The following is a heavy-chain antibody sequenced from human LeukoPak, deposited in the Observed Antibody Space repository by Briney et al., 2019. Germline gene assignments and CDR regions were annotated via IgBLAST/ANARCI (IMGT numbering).Heavy chain of an antibody. J-gene: IGHJ4*02. CDR2: ISGSVASA. Sequence: GGSLRLSCAASGFTFSSYAMSWVRQAPGKGLEWVSTISGSVASAFYADSVKGRFTISRDNSKNTLYLQMNSLRAEDTAVYYCAKDLGSGYYYVLDYWGQGTLVTVSS. V-gene: IGHV3-23*01. D-gene: IGHD3-22*01. CDR1: GFTFSSYA. CDR3: AKDLGSGYYYVLDY.